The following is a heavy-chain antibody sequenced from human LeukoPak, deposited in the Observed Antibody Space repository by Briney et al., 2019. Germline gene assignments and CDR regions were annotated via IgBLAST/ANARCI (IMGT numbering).Heavy chain of an antibody. Sequence: SETLSLTCTVSGGSFSTYYWSWIRQPAGKGLEWIGHIYTSGTTNYNPSLKSRVSMSVDTSKNQFSLKLSSVTAENTAVYYCAKEIWPTVTTPEHTHFDYWGQGTLVTVSS. V-gene: IGHV4-4*07. CDR1: GGSFSTYY. J-gene: IGHJ4*02. CDR3: AKEIWPTVTTPEHTHFDY. D-gene: IGHD4-17*01. CDR2: IYTSGTT.